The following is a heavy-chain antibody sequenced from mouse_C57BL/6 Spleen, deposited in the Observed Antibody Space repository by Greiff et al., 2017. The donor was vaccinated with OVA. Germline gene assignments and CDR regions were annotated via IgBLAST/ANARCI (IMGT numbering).Heavy chain of an antibody. Sequence: VKLQQSGAELVRPGASVTLSCKASGYTFTDYEMHWVKQTPVHGLEWIGAIDPETGGTAYNQKFKGKAILTADKSSSTAYMELRSLTSEDSAVYYCTRRYGSSYHWYFDVWGTGTTVTVSS. CDR2: IDPETGGT. D-gene: IGHD1-1*01. V-gene: IGHV1-15*01. J-gene: IGHJ1*03. CDR3: TRRYGSSYHWYFDV. CDR1: GYTFTDYE.